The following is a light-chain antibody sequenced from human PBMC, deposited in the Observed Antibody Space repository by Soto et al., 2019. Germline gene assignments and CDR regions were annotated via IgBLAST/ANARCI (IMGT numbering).Light chain of an antibody. V-gene: IGLV3-21*02. J-gene: IGLJ2*01. CDR2: DDS. CDR3: QVWDSSSDHVV. CDR1: NIGSKS. Sequence: SYELTQSPSVSVAPGQTARITCGGANIGSKSVHWYHQRPGQAPVLVVYDDSDRPSGIPERFFGSNSGNTATLTIIRVEAGDEADYYCQVWDSSSDHVVFGGGTKLTVL.